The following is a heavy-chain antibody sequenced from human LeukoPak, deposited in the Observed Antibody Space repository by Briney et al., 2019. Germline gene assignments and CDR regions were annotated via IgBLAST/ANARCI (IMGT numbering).Heavy chain of an antibody. CDR3: TRTYYYDSSGRGGAFDI. J-gene: IGHJ3*02. Sequence: GGSLRLSCAASGFTFSGSAMHWVRQASGKGLEWVGRIRSKANSYATAYAASVKGRFTISRDDSKNTAYLPMDSLKTEDTAVYYCTRTYYYDSSGRGGAFDIWGQGTMVTVSS. CDR2: IRSKANSYAT. CDR1: GFTFSGSA. D-gene: IGHD3-22*01. V-gene: IGHV3-73*01.